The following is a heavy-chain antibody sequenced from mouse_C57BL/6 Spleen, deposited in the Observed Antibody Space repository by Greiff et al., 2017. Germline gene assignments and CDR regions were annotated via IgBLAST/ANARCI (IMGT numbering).Heavy chain of an antibody. Sequence: VQLQHSGPELVQPGASVKISCKASGYTFTDYYMNWVKQSPGKSLEWIGEINPNNGGTSYNQKFKGNATLTVDKSSSTAYMQLSSLTSEDSAVYYCARAKLGEGMDYWGQGTSVTVSA. CDR2: INPNNGGT. V-gene: IGHV1-26*01. D-gene: IGHD1-3*01. J-gene: IGHJ4*01. CDR3: ARAKLGEGMDY. CDR1: GYTFTDYY.